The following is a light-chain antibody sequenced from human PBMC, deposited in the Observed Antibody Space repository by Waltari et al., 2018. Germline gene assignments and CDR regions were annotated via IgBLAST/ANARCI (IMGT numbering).Light chain of an antibody. CDR3: QKYDRLPAT. CDR2: GAS. J-gene: IGKJ1*01. V-gene: IGKV3-20*01. CDR1: QSLSRVF. Sequence: EIVLTQSPGTLSLSPGERGTLSCRASQSLSRVFAWYQQKPGQAPRLLIYGASTRAPGSPDRFSGSGSGTDFSLTISRLEPEDFAVYYCQKYDRLPATFGQGTKVEIK.